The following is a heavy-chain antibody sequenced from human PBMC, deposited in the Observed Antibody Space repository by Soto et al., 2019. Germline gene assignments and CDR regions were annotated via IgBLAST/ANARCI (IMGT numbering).Heavy chain of an antibody. CDR3: ARSLEHERYCGSTSCYSDAFDI. CDR2: VSQGRTAAYMSEGETT. D-gene: IGHD2-2*01. V-gene: IGHV4-59*01. J-gene: IGHJ3*02. Sequence: PSETLSLTCTVSGVSIHNSFWSWMRQTPGKGLEWIGYVSQGRTAAYMSEGETTSYNPSLESRATISLDLPKNQFSLRLTSVTAADTAVYYCARSLEHERYCGSTSCYSDAFDIWGQGTMVTVSS. CDR1: GVSIHNSF.